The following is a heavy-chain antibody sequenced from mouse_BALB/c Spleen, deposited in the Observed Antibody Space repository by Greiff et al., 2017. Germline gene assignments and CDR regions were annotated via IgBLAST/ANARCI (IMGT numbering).Heavy chain of an antibody. Sequence: EVKLMESGPGLVKPSQSLSLTCTVTGYSITSDYAWNWIRQFPGNKLEWMGYISYSGSTSYNPSLKSRISITRDTSKNQFFLQLNSVTTEDTATYYCARPLITTDAMDYWGQGTSVTVSS. J-gene: IGHJ4*01. V-gene: IGHV3-2*02. CDR1: GYSITSDYA. CDR2: ISYSGST. D-gene: IGHD1-1*01. CDR3: ARPLITTDAMDY.